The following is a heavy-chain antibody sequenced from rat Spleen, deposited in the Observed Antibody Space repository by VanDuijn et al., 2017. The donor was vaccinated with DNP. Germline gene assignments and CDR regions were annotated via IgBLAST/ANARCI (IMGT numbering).Heavy chain of an antibody. Sequence: EVQLVESGGGLVQPGRSLKLSCAASGFTFSDYYMAWFRQAPKKGLEWVASISYEGGSTYYGDSVKGRFTISRDNAKSTLYLPMNSLRAEDMATYYCVRWNSGHFDYWGQGVMVTVSS. CDR1: GFTFSDYY. V-gene: IGHV5-22*01. CDR2: ISYEGGST. D-gene: IGHD4-3*01. CDR3: VRWNSGHFDY. J-gene: IGHJ2*01.